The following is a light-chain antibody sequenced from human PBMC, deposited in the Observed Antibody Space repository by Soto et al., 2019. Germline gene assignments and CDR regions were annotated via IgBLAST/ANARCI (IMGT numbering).Light chain of an antibody. CDR3: AAWDDSLSGVV. CDR1: SSNIGSNY. J-gene: IGLJ2*01. CDR2: RSN. Sequence: QSVLTQPPSASETPGQRVTISCSGSSSNIGSNYVYWYQQLPGTAPKLLIYRSNQRPSGVPDRFSGSKSGTSASLAISGLRSEDEADYYCAAWDDSLSGVVFGGGTQLTVL. V-gene: IGLV1-47*01.